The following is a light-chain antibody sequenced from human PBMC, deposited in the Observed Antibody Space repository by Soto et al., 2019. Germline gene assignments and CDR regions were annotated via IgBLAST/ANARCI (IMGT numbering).Light chain of an antibody. CDR1: QSISSN. Sequence: ETVMTQSPATLSVSPGERAPLSYRASQSISSNLAWYQQKPGQAPRLLIYDASTRATGIPARFSGSGSGTEFTLTISSLQSEDFAVYYCQQYNNWPITFGQGTRLEIK. CDR2: DAS. CDR3: QQYNNWPIT. J-gene: IGKJ5*01. V-gene: IGKV3-15*01.